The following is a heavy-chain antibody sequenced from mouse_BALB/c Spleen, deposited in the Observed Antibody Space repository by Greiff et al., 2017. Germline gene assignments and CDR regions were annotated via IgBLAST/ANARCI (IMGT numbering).Heavy chain of an antibody. V-gene: IGHV3-2*02. CDR1: GYSITSDYA. CDR3: ARIITTSAMDY. CDR2: ISYSGST. J-gene: IGHJ4*01. Sequence: EVQLQESGPGLVKPSQSLSLTCTVTGYSITSDYAWNWIRQFPGNKLEWMGYISYSGSTSYNPSLKSRISITRDTSKNQFFLQLNSVTTEDTATYYCARIITTSAMDYWGQGTSVTVSS. D-gene: IGHD1-2*01.